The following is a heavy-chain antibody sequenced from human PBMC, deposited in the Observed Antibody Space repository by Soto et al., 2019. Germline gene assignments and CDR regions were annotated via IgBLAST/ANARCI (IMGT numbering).Heavy chain of an antibody. CDR2: ISDDGGNK. Sequence: QVQLVESGGGVVQPGRSLRLSCAGSGFIFSNYAINWVRQAPGKGLEWVAVISDDGGNKYYTDSVKGRFNISRDSSKNTVYLQMTSLRDEDAGVYYCSKSVASCKNGRCSPEAFDVWGQGSMGTVSS. J-gene: IGHJ3*01. D-gene: IGHD2-21*01. CDR1: GFIFSNYA. CDR3: SKSVASCKNGRCSPEAFDV. V-gene: IGHV3-30*18.